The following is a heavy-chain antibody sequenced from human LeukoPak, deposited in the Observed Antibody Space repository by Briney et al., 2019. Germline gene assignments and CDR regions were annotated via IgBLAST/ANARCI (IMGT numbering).Heavy chain of an antibody. J-gene: IGHJ3*02. D-gene: IGHD6-25*01. CDR2: INHSGST. CDR1: GGSFSGYY. V-gene: IGHV4-34*01. Sequence: SETLSLTCAVYGGSFSGYYWSWIRQPPGKGLEWIGEINHSGSTNYNPSLKSRATISVDTSKNQFSLKLSSVTAADTAVYYCARGRGRSGYQHAFDIWGQGTMVTVSS. CDR3: ARGRGRSGYQHAFDI.